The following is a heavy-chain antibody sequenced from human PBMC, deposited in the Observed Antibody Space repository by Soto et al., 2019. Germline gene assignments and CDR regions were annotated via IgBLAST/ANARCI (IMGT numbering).Heavy chain of an antibody. CDR2: VHASGTS. Sequence: QVQLQESGPGLVKPSETLSLTCTVSGDSISPYYWTWIRQPPGKGLEFIGCVHASGTSTYNPSLESRVTMSVDTSKNHFSLRLQSVIAADTPVYYCARRVDFPHYMDVWGKGTTVTVSS. CDR3: ARRVDFPHYMDV. V-gene: IGHV4-4*08. D-gene: IGHD5-12*01. CDR1: GDSISPYY. J-gene: IGHJ6*03.